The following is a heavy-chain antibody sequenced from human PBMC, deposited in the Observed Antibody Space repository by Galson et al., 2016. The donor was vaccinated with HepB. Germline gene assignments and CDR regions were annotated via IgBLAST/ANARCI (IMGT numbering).Heavy chain of an antibody. CDR1: GGPISSSHW. CDR3: ARFGESEHNFDY. V-gene: IGHV4-4*02. Sequence: SETLSLTCAVSGGPISSSHWWSWVRQPPGKGLEWIGEIYYSESPNYNPSLMGRVTISVDKSKNQFSLEVISVTAADTAVYYCARFGESEHNFDYWGQGTLVTVSS. CDR2: IYYSESP. J-gene: IGHJ4*02. D-gene: IGHD3-10*01.